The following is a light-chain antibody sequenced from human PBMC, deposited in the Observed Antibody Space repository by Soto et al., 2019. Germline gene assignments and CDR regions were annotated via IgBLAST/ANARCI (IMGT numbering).Light chain of an antibody. CDR3: QHYNSYSEA. CDR2: KAS. J-gene: IGKJ1*01. V-gene: IGKV1-5*03. CDR1: QTISTW. Sequence: DIQMTQSPSTLSASVGDRVTITCRASQTISTWLAWYQQKPGRAPKLLIYKASSLESGVPSRFSGSGYGTEFTLTISSLQPDDFATYYCQHYNSYSEAFGQGTKMDIK.